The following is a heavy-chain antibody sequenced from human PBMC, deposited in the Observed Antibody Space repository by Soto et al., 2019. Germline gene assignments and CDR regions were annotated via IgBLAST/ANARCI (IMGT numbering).Heavy chain of an antibody. V-gene: IGHV1-2*04. Sequence: QVQLVQSGAEVKRPGASVKASCKASGYTYTGYYMHWVRQAPGQGLEWMGWINPNSGGTNYAQKFQGWVTMTRDTSISTAYMGLSRLRSDDTAVYSCARGITMVRGVLLDAFDIWGQGTMVTVSS. CDR3: ARGITMVRGVLLDAFDI. J-gene: IGHJ3*02. CDR2: INPNSGGT. CDR1: GYTYTGYY. D-gene: IGHD3-10*01.